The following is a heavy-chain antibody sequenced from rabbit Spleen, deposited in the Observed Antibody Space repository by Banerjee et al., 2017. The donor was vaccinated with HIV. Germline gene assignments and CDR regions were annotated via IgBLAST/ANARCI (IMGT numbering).Heavy chain of an antibody. J-gene: IGHJ2*01. D-gene: IGHD1-1*01. CDR2: IDTNDGDT. V-gene: IGHV1S45*01. CDR1: GFSFSSNW. Sequence: LEESGGGLVKPGGTLTLTCTVSGFSFSSNWICWVRQAPGKGLEWIACIDTNDGDTDYANGPKGRFTISKTSSTTVTLQMTSLTAADTATYFCARNYVNAFDPWGPGTLVTVS. CDR3: ARNYVNAFDP.